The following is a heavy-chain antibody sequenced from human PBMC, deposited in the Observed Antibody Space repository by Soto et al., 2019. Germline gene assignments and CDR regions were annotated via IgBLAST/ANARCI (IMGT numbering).Heavy chain of an antibody. CDR1: GVTFSSYA. CDR3: AKVPKGIAAAYFDY. D-gene: IGHD6-13*01. Sequence: PGGSLRLSCAASGVTFSSYAMSLVRQAPGKGLEWVSAISGSGGSTYYADSVKGRFTISRDNSKNTLYLQMNSLRAEDTAVYYCAKVPKGIAAAYFDYWGQGTLVTVSS. V-gene: IGHV3-23*01. CDR2: ISGSGGST. J-gene: IGHJ4*02.